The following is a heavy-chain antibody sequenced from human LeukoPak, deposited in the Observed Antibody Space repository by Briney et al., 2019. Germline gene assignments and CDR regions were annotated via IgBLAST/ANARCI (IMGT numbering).Heavy chain of an antibody. CDR2: IYYSGST. D-gene: IGHD3-22*01. V-gene: IGHV4-39*01. CDR3: ARLGYYDSSVYP. Sequence: SETLSLTCTVSGGSISSSSYYWGWIRQPPGKGLEWIGSIYYSGSTYYNPSLKSRVTISVDTSKNQFSLKLSSVTAADTAVYYCARLGYYDSSVYPWGQGTLVTVSS. J-gene: IGHJ4*02. CDR1: GGSISSSSYY.